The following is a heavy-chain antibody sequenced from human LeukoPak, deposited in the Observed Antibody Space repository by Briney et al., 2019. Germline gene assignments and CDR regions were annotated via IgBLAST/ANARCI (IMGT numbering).Heavy chain of an antibody. J-gene: IGHJ4*02. D-gene: IGHD5-18*01. V-gene: IGHV3-23*01. Sequence: GGSLRVSCAASGFTFSSYAMSWVRQAPGKGLEWVSAISGSGGSTYYADSVKGRFTISRDNSKNTLYLQMNSLRAEDTAVYYCAKDKQLWLENDYWGQGTLVTVSS. CDR3: AKDKQLWLENDY. CDR2: ISGSGGST. CDR1: GFTFSSYA.